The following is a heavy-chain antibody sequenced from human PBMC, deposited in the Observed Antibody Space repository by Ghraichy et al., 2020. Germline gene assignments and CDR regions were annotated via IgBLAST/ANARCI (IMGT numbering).Heavy chain of an antibody. CDR2: ISSDGSNK. CDR1: GSTINTYT. D-gene: IGHD2-15*01. J-gene: IGHJ6*02. CDR3: ARGGWDCSGGSCYSVRGDYYYAMDA. Sequence: GGSLRLSCAVSGSTINTYTLHWVRQAPGKGLEWVAAISSDGSNKDYADSVKGRFTISRDNSKNTLYLQMNSLRAEDTAVFYCARGGWDCSGGSCYSVRGDYYYAMDAWGQGTTVTVSS. V-gene: IGHV3-30*04.